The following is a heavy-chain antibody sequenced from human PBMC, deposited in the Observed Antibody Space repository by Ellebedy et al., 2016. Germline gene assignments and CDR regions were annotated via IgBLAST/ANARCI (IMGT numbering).Heavy chain of an antibody. CDR1: GFTFSSYG. CDR2: IWYDGSNK. V-gene: IGHV3-33*08. Sequence: GGSLRLSXAASGFTFSSYGMHWVRQAPGKGLEWVAVIWYDGSNKYYADSVKGRFTISRDNSKNTLYLQMNSLRAEDTAVYYCAIRGVEMATIWGQGTLVTVSS. J-gene: IGHJ4*02. CDR3: AIRGVEMATI. D-gene: IGHD5-24*01.